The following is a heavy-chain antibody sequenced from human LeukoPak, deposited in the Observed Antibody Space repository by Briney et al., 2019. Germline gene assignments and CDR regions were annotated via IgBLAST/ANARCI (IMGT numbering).Heavy chain of an antibody. D-gene: IGHD2-2*02. V-gene: IGHV4-34*01. CDR3: ARDTYDAFDI. CDR1: GGSFSVYY. CDR2: INHSGST. Sequence: ASETLSLTCAVYGGSFSVYYWSGIRQPPGKGLEWIGEINHSGSTNYNPSLKSRVTISVDTSKNQFSLKLSSVTAADTAVYYCARDTYDAFDIWGQGTMVTVSS. J-gene: IGHJ3*02.